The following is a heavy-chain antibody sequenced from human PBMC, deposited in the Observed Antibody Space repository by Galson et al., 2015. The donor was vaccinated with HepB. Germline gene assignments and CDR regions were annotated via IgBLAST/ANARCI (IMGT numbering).Heavy chain of an antibody. J-gene: IGHJ4*02. V-gene: IGHV3-23*01. CDR3: AKESSGYYYFDS. CDR1: GFTFTRHS. Sequence: SLRLSCAASGFTFTRHSMAWVRQAPGKGLEWVSTLGASGVNKLYADSVKGRFTISRDDSESTLYLQVASLRAADTAVYFCAKESSGYYYFDSWGQGTLVTVSS. D-gene: IGHD6-19*01. CDR2: LGASGVNK.